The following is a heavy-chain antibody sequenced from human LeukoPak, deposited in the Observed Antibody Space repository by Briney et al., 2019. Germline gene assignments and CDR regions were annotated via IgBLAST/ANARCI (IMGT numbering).Heavy chain of an antibody. CDR1: GFTLSSYA. Sequence: GGSLRLSCAASGFTLSSYAMSWVRQAPGKGLEWVSVIYSGGSTYYADSVKGRFTISRDNSKNTLYLQMSSLRAEDTAVYYCARGDPGYLDYWGQGTLVTVSS. V-gene: IGHV3-66*01. CDR2: IYSGGST. CDR3: ARGDPGYLDY. J-gene: IGHJ4*02.